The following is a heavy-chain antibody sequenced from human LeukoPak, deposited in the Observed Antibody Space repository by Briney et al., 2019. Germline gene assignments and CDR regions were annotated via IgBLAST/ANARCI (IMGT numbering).Heavy chain of an antibody. J-gene: IGHJ4*01. CDR2: IYNSGST. CDR3: ASHTAGRGSGY. V-gene: IGHV4-59*08. Sequence: PSETLSLTCTVSGASISSYYWSWIRQPQGKGLEWIGHIYNSGSTRYNPSLKSRVAISVDTSNNQFSLNLNSVTVADTAVYYCASHTAGRGSGYWGHGILVTVSS. D-gene: IGHD5-12*01. CDR1: GASISSYY.